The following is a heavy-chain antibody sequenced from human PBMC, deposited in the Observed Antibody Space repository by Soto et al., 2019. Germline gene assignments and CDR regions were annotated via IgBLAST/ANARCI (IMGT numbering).Heavy chain of an antibody. V-gene: IGHV4-4*02. CDR1: GGSISSSNW. J-gene: IGHJ4*02. CDR2: IYHSGST. CDR3: ARDSGIINGGRDYFDY. Sequence: SETLSLTCAVSGGSISSSNWWSWVRQPPGKGLEWIGEIYHSGSTNYNPSLKSRVTISVDKSKNQFSLKLSSVTAADTAVYYCARDSGIINGGRDYFDYWGQGTLVTVSS. D-gene: IGHD1-26*01.